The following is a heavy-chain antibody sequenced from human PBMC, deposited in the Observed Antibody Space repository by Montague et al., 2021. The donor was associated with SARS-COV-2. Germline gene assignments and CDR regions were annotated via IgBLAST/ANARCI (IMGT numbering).Heavy chain of an antibody. CDR1: GFTFSNIW. V-gene: IGHV3-7*01. D-gene: IGHD4-23*01. J-gene: IGHJ6*02. CDR2: IKPDESEK. CDR3: AKNGGAHGLDV. Sequence: RSLSSPASGFTFSNIWMSWVRQAPGKGLEWVANIKPDESEKNYVDSVKGRFSISRDNAKNSLYLQMDNLRAEDTAIYYCAKNGGAHGLDVWGQGTSVSVSS.